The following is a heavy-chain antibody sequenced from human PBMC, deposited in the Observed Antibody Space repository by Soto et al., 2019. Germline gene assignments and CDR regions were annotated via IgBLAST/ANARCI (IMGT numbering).Heavy chain of an antibody. Sequence: QVQLVQSGAEVKKPGASVKVSCKASGYTFTSYYMHWVRQAPGQGLEWMGIINHSGGSTSYAQKFQGRVTMTRDTSTSTVYMELSSLRSEDTAVYYCARDYDSSGYPRYYFDYWGQGTLVTVSS. J-gene: IGHJ4*02. V-gene: IGHV1-46*03. CDR1: GYTFTSYY. CDR2: INHSGGST. CDR3: ARDYDSSGYPRYYFDY. D-gene: IGHD3-22*01.